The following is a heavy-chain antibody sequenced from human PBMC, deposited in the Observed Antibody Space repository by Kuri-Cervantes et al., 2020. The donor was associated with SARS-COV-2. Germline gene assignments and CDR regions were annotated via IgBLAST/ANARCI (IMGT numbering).Heavy chain of an antibody. J-gene: IGHJ4*02. D-gene: IGHD4-17*01. CDR1: GFTFSSYW. V-gene: IGHV4-34*01. CDR3: ARGRPVTTFYRTSYFDY. CDR2: INHSGST. Sequence: ESLKISCAASGFTFSSYWMHWVRQAPGKGLEWIGEINHSGSTNYNPSLKSRVTISVDTSKNQFSLKLSSVTAADTAVYYCARGRPVTTFYRTSYFDYWGQGTLVTVSS.